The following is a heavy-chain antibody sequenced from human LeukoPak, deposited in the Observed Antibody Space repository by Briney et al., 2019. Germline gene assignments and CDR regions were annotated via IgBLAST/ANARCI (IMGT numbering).Heavy chain of an antibody. D-gene: IGHD4-23*01. CDR1: GFTFSSYG. J-gene: IGHJ4*02. CDR2: ISYDGSNK. CDR3: AKDVGYGGNSLYYFDY. Sequence: PGGSLRLSCAASGFTFSSYGMHWVRQAPGKGLEWVAVISYDGSNKYYADSVKGRFTISRDNSKNTLYLQMNSLRAEDTAVYYCAKDVGYGGNSLYYFDYWGQGTLVTVSS. V-gene: IGHV3-30*18.